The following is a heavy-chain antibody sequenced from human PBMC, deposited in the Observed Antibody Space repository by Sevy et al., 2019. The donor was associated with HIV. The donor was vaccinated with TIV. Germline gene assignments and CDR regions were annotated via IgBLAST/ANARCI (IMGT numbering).Heavy chain of an antibody. D-gene: IGHD3-16*01. CDR3: ARAPRALGDYVPPSDY. Sequence: ASVKVSCKASGGTFSSYAISWVRQAPGQGLEWMGGIIPIFGTANYAQKFQGRVTITADESTSTAYMELGSLRSEDTAVYYCARAPRALGDYVPPSDYWGQGTLVTVS. CDR1: GGTFSSYA. CDR2: IIPIFGTA. V-gene: IGHV1-69*13. J-gene: IGHJ4*02.